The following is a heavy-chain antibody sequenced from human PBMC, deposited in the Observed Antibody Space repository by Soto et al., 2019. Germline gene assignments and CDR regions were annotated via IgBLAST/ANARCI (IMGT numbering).Heavy chain of an antibody. V-gene: IGHV3-30*18. D-gene: IGHD3-10*01. CDR1: GFTFSSYA. CDR3: AKDSGRGSADYYCDY. CDR2: ISSDGKDK. Sequence: QVQLVESGGGVVQPGRSLRLSCAASGFTFSSYAIHWVRQAPGKGLEWVAVISSDGKDKYSADSMKGRFAISRDNSKNTLYLQMNSLRAEDTAVYYCAKDSGRGSADYYCDYWVQGTLVTVSS. J-gene: IGHJ4*02.